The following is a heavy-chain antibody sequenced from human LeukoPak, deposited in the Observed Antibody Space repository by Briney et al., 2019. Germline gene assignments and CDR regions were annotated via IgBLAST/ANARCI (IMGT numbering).Heavy chain of an antibody. CDR1: GGSFSGYY. Sequence: SETLSLTCAVYGGSFSGYYWSWNRQPPGKGLEWSGEINHSGSTNYNPSLKSRVTISVDTSKNQFSLKLSSVTAADTAVYYCARTYYDFWSGYYGFGYYYYYMDVWGKGTMVTVSS. CDR2: INHSGST. J-gene: IGHJ6*03. CDR3: ARTYYDFWSGYYGFGYYYYYMDV. D-gene: IGHD3-3*01. V-gene: IGHV4-34*01.